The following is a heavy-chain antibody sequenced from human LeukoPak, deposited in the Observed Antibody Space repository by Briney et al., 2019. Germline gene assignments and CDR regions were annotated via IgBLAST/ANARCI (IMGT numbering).Heavy chain of an antibody. CDR3: ARVGMVRGVFDY. V-gene: IGHV1-69*13. CDR2: IIPIFGTA. Sequence: GASVKVSCKASGGTFISYAISWVRQAPGQELEWMGGIIPIFGTANYAQKFQGRVTITADESTSTAYMELSSLRSDDTAVYYCARVGMVRGVFDYWGQGTLVTVSS. CDR1: GGTFISYA. J-gene: IGHJ4*02. D-gene: IGHD3-10*01.